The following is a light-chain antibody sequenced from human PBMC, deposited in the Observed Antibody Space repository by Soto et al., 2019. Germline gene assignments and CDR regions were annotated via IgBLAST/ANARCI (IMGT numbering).Light chain of an antibody. CDR3: SSYTSSTTHVV. J-gene: IGLJ2*01. V-gene: IGLV2-14*01. CDR2: EVN. CDR1: TSYVGGFDY. Sequence: QSALTQPASVSGSPGQSITISCTGTTSYVGGFDYVSWYQQYPGKAPKLMIYEVNNRPSGVSDRFSGSKSGNTASLTISGLQAEDEADYYCSSYTSSTTHVVFGGGTKLTVL.